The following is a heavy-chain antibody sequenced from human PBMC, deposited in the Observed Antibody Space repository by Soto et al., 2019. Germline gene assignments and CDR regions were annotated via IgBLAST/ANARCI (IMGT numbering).Heavy chain of an antibody. CDR3: ARDLSQKYGTDWFDAFDL. V-gene: IGHV3-7*05. D-gene: IGHD3-9*01. CDR1: GFTFSTYW. CDR2: IKQDGSQT. Sequence: EVQLVESGGGLVQPGGSLRLSCAASGFTFSTYWMTWVRQVPGKGLEWVANIKQDGSQTYYVDSVKGRFTISRDNANNSLYLQMYGLRVEDAAVYYCARDLSQKYGTDWFDAFDLWGQWTVVTVSS. J-gene: IGHJ3*01.